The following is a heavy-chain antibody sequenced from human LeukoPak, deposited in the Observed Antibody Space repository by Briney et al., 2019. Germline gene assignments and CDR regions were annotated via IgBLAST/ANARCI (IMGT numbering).Heavy chain of an antibody. V-gene: IGHV1-46*01. Sequence: GASVKVSCKASGYTFTSYYMHWVRQAPGQGLEWMGIINPNGGTTSYAQKLQGRVTMTRDTSTSTVYMELSSLRSEDTAVYYCARGVLGLHAFDIWGQGTRVTVSS. CDR1: GYTFTSYY. CDR2: INPNGGTT. D-gene: IGHD1-7*01. J-gene: IGHJ3*02. CDR3: ARGVLGLHAFDI.